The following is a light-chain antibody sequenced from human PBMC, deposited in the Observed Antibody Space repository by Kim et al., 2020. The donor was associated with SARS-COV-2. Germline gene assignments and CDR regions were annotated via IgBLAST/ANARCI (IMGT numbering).Light chain of an antibody. CDR2: RNN. V-gene: IGLV10-54*04. Sequence: QTATLTCTGNNSKVGNQGAAWLQQHQGHPPKLLSYRNNNRPSGISERFSASRSGDTASLTITGLQPEDETDYYCSAWDSSLSAWVFGGGTQLTVL. CDR3: SAWDSSLSAWV. CDR1: NSKVGNQG. J-gene: IGLJ3*02.